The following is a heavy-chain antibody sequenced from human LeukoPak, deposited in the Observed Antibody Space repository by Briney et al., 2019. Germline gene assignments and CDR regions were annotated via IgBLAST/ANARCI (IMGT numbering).Heavy chain of an antibody. V-gene: IGHV3-7*01. CDR1: GVSFSDFW. D-gene: IGHD5-12*01. Sequence: GGSLRLSCAASGVSFSDFWLNWVRKAQGKGPEWVASINEGGSLNYYVDSVKGRFTISRDDAKSSLYVRMDSLRDEDTAVYYCARFGYSGWNLEYWGQGTLVTVSS. J-gene: IGHJ4*02. CDR2: INEGGSLN. CDR3: ARFGYSGWNLEY.